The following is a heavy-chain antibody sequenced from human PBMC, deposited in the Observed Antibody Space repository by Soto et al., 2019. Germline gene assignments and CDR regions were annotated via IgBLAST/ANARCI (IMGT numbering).Heavy chain of an antibody. J-gene: IGHJ3*02. CDR2: INTSGRT. CDR3: ARLHLPSLQGAFDI. V-gene: IGHV4-4*07. CDR1: GGSINNDY. D-gene: IGHD3-3*02. Sequence: SETLSLTCSVSGGSINNDYWTWIRQSAGKGLEWIGRINTSGRTTYNPSLKSRGTMSIDTSKNQFSLTLISVTAADTALYYCARLHLPSLQGAFDIWGQGTMVTVSS.